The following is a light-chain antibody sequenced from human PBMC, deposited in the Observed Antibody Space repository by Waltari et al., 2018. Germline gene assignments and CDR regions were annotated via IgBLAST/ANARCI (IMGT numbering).Light chain of an antibody. J-gene: IGLJ2*01. V-gene: IGLV2-23*03. CDR1: THNIGTYNL. CDR3: CSYRGNSTFV. CDR2: EGV. Sequence: QTALTQPASVSGSPGQSITISCAGATHNIGTYNLVSWYQQPPDKAPKLIIFEGVKRPSGVSNRFSGSKSGNTASLTISGLQTEDEADYYCCSYRGNSTFVFGGGTKLTVL.